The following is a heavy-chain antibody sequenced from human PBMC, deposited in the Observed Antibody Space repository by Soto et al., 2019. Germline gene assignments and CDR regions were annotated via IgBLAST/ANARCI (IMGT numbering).Heavy chain of an antibody. CDR1: GFTFNNYA. CDR3: AKGRGGSGSRTPRVDF. D-gene: IGHD3-10*01. Sequence: EVQLLESGGGLVQPGGSLRLSCAASGFTFNNYAMTWVRQAPGKGLEWVSAISGGGDTTSYADSVKGRFTVSRDGSKKTLYLQMSSLRAEDTALYYCAKGRGGSGSRTPRVDFWGQGTLVTVSS. V-gene: IGHV3-23*01. J-gene: IGHJ4*02. CDR2: ISGGGDTT.